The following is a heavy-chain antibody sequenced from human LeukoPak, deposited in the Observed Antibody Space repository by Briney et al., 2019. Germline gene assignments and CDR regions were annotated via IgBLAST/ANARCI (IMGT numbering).Heavy chain of an antibody. CDR3: ARGGYCSSTSCYVFDS. D-gene: IGHD2-2*01. J-gene: IGHJ4*02. V-gene: IGHV4-59*12. CDR2: IYHSGST. CDR1: GGSITNYY. Sequence: SETLSLTCTVSGGSITNYYWSWMRQPPGKGLEWIGEIYHSGSTNYNPSLKSRVTISVDKSKSQFSLVLISVTAADTALYYCARGGYCSSTSCYVFDSWGQGTLVTVSS.